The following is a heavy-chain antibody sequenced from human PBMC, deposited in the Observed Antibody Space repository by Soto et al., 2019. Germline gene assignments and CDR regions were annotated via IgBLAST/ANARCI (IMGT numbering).Heavy chain of an antibody. CDR2: IYYSGST. D-gene: IGHD5-12*01. CDR3: ARAGVATIYPGNNWFDP. CDR1: GGSISSGGYY. V-gene: IGHV4-30-4*08. Sequence: SETMSLTCTVSGGSISSGGYYWSWIRQHPGKGLEWIGYIYYSGSTYYNPSLKSRVTISVDTSKNQFSLNLSSVTAADTAMYYCARAGVATIYPGNNWFDPWGQGTLVTVSS. J-gene: IGHJ5*02.